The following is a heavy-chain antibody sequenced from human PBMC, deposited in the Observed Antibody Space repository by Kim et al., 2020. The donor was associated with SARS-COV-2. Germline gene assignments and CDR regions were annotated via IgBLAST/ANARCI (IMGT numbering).Heavy chain of an antibody. Sequence: GGSLRLSCAASGFTFSSYAMSWVRQAPGKGLEWVSAISGSGGSTYYADSVKGRFTISRDNSKNTLYLQMNSLRAEDTAVYYCAKVGDYDSSGYYVSLAFDIWGQGTMVSVSS. D-gene: IGHD3-22*01. V-gene: IGHV3-23*01. CDR1: GFTFSSYA. CDR3: AKVGDYDSSGYYVSLAFDI. J-gene: IGHJ3*02. CDR2: ISGSGGST.